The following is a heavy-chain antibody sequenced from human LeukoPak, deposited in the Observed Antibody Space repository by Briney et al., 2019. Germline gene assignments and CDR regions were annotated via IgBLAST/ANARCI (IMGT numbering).Heavy chain of an antibody. CDR3: ARHLRGAYCGDNCYLDY. J-gene: IGHJ4*02. Sequence: SETLSLTCTVSGGXISSYYCSWIRQPPGKGREWLGYIHYSGSTNYNPSLQSRVTISVDTSKNQFSLKLSSVTAADTAVYSCARHLRGAYCGDNCYLDYWGQGTLVTVSS. CDR2: IHYSGST. V-gene: IGHV4-59*08. CDR1: GGXISSYY. D-gene: IGHD2-21*02.